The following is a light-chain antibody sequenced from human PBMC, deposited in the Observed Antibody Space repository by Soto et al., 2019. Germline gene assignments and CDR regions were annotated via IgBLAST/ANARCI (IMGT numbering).Light chain of an antibody. V-gene: IGKV3-20*01. Sequence: EIVLTQSPGTLSLSPGERATLSCRASQSVSSSYLAWYQQKPGQAPRLLIYGASSRATGIPDRFSGSGSGTDFTLTISRLDPEDFAVYYCHQYGSSWTFGQGTKV. CDR2: GAS. CDR1: QSVSSSY. CDR3: HQYGSSWT. J-gene: IGKJ1*01.